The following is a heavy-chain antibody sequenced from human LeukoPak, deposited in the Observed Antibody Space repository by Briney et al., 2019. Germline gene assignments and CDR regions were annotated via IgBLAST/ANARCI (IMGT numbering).Heavy chain of an antibody. CDR3: ARGPYGDYVRHYYYGMDV. CDR2: IYYSGST. D-gene: IGHD4-17*01. V-gene: IGHV4-30-4*01. J-gene: IGHJ6*02. Sequence: SQTLSLTCTVSGGSISSGDYYWSWIRQPPGKGLEWIGYIYYSGSTYYNPSLKSRVTISVDTSKNQFSLKLSSVTAADTAVYYCARGPYGDYVRHYYYGMDVWGQGTTVTV. CDR1: GGSISSGDYY.